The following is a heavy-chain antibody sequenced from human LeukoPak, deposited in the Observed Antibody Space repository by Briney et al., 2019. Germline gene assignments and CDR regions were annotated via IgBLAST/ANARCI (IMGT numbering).Heavy chain of an antibody. Sequence: PGGSLRLSCAASGLRFSNYGMHWVRQAPGEGLEWVAVISNEASTQYYADSVKGRFTISRDNSQNMLYLQMNSLRTEDTAVYYCAELGITMIGGVWGKGTTVTISS. CDR1: GLRFSNYG. J-gene: IGHJ6*04. V-gene: IGHV3-30*18. D-gene: IGHD3-10*02. CDR3: AELGITMIGGV. CDR2: ISNEASTQ.